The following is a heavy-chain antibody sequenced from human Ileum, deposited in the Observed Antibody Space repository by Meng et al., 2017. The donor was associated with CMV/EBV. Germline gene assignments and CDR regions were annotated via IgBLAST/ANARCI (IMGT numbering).Heavy chain of an antibody. J-gene: IGHJ4*02. D-gene: IGHD3-22*01. Sequence: HVQFHQWGAGLLQPSESLPLSFAVFGGSFSGYYWSWLRLIPGKGLELIGEFTRSGDINYNPSLRSRLIISLDTSKNQFSLMLSSVTAADTAVYYCARLKDYVGNGYYYFDSWGPGTLVTVSS. CDR2: FTRSGDI. V-gene: IGHV4-34*01. CDR3: ARLKDYVGNGYYYFDS. CDR1: GGSFSGYY.